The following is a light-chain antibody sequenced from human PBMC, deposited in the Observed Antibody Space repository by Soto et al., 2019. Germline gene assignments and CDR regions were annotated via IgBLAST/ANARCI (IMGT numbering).Light chain of an antibody. CDR2: GAS. CDR3: QQYGSSPMYT. V-gene: IGKV3-20*01. Sequence: EIVLTQSPGTLSLSPGERATLSCRASQSVSSSYLAWYQQKPGQAPRLLIYGASSRDTGIPDRFSGSGSGTDFTLTISRLEPDDFAVYYCQQYGSSPMYTFGQGTKLVIK. CDR1: QSVSSSY. J-gene: IGKJ2*01.